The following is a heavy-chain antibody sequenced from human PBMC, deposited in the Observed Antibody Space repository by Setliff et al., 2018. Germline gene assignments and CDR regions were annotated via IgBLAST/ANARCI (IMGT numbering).Heavy chain of an antibody. CDR3: ARGPPEYYYDSSGYTTLDY. V-gene: IGHV4-38-2*02. Sequence: ETLSLTCTVSGYSISSGYYWGWIRQPPGKGLEWIGSIYHSGSTSYNPSLKSRVTISVDTSKNQFSLKLSSVTAADTAVYYCARGPPEYYYDSSGYTTLDYWGQGTLVTVSS. CDR1: GYSISSGYY. CDR2: IYHSGST. J-gene: IGHJ4*02. D-gene: IGHD3-22*01.